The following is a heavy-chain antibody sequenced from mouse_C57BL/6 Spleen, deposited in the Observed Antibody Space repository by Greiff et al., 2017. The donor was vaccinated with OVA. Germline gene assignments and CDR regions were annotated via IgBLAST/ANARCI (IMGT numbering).Heavy chain of an antibody. Sequence: VQLKESGGGLVKPGGSLKLSCAASGFTFSDYGMHWVRQAPEKGLEWVAYISSGSSTIYYADTVKGRFTISRDNAKNTLFLQMTSLRSEDTAMYYCARWGTTVVATDAMDYWGQGTSVTVSS. V-gene: IGHV5-17*01. CDR3: ARWGTTVVATDAMDY. CDR1: GFTFSDYG. CDR2: ISSGSSTI. J-gene: IGHJ4*01. D-gene: IGHD1-1*01.